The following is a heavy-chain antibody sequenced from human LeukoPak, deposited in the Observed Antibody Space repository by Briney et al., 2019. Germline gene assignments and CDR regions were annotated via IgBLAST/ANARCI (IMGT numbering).Heavy chain of an antibody. V-gene: IGHV4-59*08. CDR1: GGSISSYY. CDR3: ARQVSSGWYKTDY. J-gene: IGHJ4*02. CDR2: IYYSGST. D-gene: IGHD6-19*01. Sequence: SETLSLTCTVSGGSISSYYWSWIRQPPGKGLEWIGYIYYSGSTNYNPSLKSRVTISVDTSKNQFSLKLSSVTAADTALYYCARQVSSGWYKTDYWGQGTLVTVSS.